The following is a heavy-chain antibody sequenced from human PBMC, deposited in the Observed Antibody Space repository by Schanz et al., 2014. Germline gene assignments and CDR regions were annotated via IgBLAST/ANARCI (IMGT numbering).Heavy chain of an antibody. CDR3: ATETYSSSWCFDY. J-gene: IGHJ4*02. CDR2: IHYDGTYK. V-gene: IGHV3-30*02. D-gene: IGHD6-13*01. CDR1: GFIFRTYG. Sequence: QVHLVESGGGVVQPGGSLRLSCAASGFIFRTYGMHWVRQAPGKGLEWVAFIHYDGTYKYYADSVKGRFTISRDNAKNSVFLQMNGLRDEDTAVYYCATETYSSSWCFDYWGQGTLVTVSS.